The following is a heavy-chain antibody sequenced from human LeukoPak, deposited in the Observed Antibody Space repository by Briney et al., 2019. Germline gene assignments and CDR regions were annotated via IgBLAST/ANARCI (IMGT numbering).Heavy chain of an antibody. J-gene: IGHJ4*02. Sequence: SETLSLTCAVYGESFSGYFWTWIRQPPGKGLEWIGEINHSGNTNYKPTLKSRLTISVDTSKNQFSLRLNSVTAADTAVYYCARKAGRVTVFGVVVIGLDYWSQGTLVTVSS. CDR3: ARKAGRVTVFGVVVIGLDY. V-gene: IGHV4-34*01. D-gene: IGHD3-3*01. CDR1: GESFSGYF. CDR2: INHSGNT.